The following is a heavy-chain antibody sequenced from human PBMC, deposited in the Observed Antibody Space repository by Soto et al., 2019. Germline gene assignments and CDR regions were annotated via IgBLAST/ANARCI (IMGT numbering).Heavy chain of an antibody. D-gene: IGHD1-26*01. V-gene: IGHV1-69*01. J-gene: IGHJ4*02. Sequence: QVQLVQSGAEVKKHGSSVKVSCKASGGTFSSYSINWVRQAPGQGLEWMGEIIPIFGTAHYAQKFQGRVTITADESTSTAYMELSSLRSEDTAVYYCAREVGRHSGGMDYWGQGNLVTVSS. CDR3: AREVGRHSGGMDY. CDR1: GGTFSSYS. CDR2: IIPIFGTA.